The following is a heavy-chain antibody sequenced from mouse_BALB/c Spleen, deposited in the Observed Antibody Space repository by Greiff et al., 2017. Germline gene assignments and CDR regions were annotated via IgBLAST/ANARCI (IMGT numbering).Heavy chain of an antibody. D-gene: IGHD2-3*01. J-gene: IGHJ2*01. CDR2: ISSGGSYT. Sequence: EVMLVESGGGLVKPGGSLKLSCAASGFTFSSYAMSWVRQTPEKRLEWVATISSGGSYTYYPDSVKGRFTISRDNAKNTLYLQMSSLRSEDTAMYYCARQAIYDGYYYFDYWGQGTTLTVSS. CDR1: GFTFSSYA. V-gene: IGHV5-9-3*01. CDR3: ARQAIYDGYYYFDY.